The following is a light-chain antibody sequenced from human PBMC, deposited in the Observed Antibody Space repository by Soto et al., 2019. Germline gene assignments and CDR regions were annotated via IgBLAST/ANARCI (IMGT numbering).Light chain of an antibody. CDR3: HQYNNWPPYT. CDR1: QGVSSN. Sequence: EIVMTQSPGTLSASPGERATLSCRASQGVSSNLAWYQQKPGQAPRLLIYGASTRAAGIPARFSGSGSGTEFTLTISSLQSEDFAVYYCHQYNNWPPYTFGQGTKLEIK. CDR2: GAS. J-gene: IGKJ2*01. V-gene: IGKV3-15*01.